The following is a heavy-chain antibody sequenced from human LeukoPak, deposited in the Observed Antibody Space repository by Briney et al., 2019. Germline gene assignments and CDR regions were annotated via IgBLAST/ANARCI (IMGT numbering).Heavy chain of an antibody. J-gene: IGHJ3*02. Sequence: SETLSLTCTVSGYSISSGYYWGWIRQPPGKGLEWIGSIYYSGSSYYNPSLKSRVAILLDRPKTQFSLRLSSVTAADTAVYYCARGTYGSGTYDDAFEIWGQGTMVTVSS. CDR1: GYSISSGYY. CDR3: ARGTYGSGTYDDAFEI. D-gene: IGHD3-10*01. V-gene: IGHV4-38-2*02. CDR2: IYYSGSS.